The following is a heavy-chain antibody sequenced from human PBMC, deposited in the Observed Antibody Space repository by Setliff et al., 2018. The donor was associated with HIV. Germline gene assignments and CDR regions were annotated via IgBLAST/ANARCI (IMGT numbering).Heavy chain of an antibody. CDR1: GGSISSHY. CDR2: VHHTGYL. Sequence: SETLSLTCTVSGGSISSHYWSWIRQPPGKGLEWIAEVHHTGYLNYNPSLKSRVTISRDPSTKQFSLKMTSMTAADTAVYYCVRDGDHYDFDYWGQGTLVTVSS. V-gene: IGHV4-34*01. D-gene: IGHD3-16*01. J-gene: IGHJ4*02. CDR3: VRDGDHYDFDY.